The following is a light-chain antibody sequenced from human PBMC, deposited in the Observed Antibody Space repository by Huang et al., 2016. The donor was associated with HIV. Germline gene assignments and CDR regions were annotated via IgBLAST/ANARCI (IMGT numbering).Light chain of an antibody. J-gene: IGKJ2*01. CDR1: QTVNNN. Sequence: EIVMTQSPAPLSVSPGERVTLSCRASQTVNNNLAWYQRKPGQPPRLLIHGASTRATGIPARFSGSGSGTEFTLTISSLQSEDFAVYYCQQYNNWPPRYTFGQGTKLDIK. CDR3: QQYNNWPPRYT. V-gene: IGKV3-15*01. CDR2: GAS.